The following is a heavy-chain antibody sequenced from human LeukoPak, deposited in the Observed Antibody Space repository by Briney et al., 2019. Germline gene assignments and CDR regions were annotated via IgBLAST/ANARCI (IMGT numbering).Heavy chain of an antibody. Sequence: GGSLRLSCAASGFTFSSYEMNWVRQAPGKGLEWVSAISGSGGSTYYADSVKGRFTISRDNSKNTLYLQMNSLRAEDTAVYYCAKGGLRFLELVDYWGPGNPGHRLL. CDR2: ISGSGGST. V-gene: IGHV3-23*01. CDR1: GFTFSSYE. J-gene: IGHJ4*02. D-gene: IGHD3-3*01. CDR3: AKGGLRFLELVDY.